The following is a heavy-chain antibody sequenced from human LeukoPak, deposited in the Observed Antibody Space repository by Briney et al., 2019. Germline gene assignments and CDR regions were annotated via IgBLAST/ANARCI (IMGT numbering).Heavy chain of an antibody. V-gene: IGHV4-61*01. J-gene: IGHJ3*02. CDR1: GGSVSSGSYY. Sequence: SETLSLTCTVSGGSVSSGSYYWSWIRQPPGKGLEWIGYIYYSGSTNYNPSLKSRVTISVDTSKSQFSLKLSSVTAADTAVYYCASQGSYYDILTGYYHDAFDIWGQGTMVTVSS. CDR3: ASQGSYYDILTGYYHDAFDI. CDR2: IYYSGST. D-gene: IGHD3-9*01.